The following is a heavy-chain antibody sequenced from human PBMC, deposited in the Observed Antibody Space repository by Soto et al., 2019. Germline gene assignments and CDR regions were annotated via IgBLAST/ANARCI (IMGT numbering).Heavy chain of an antibody. Sequence: GGSLRLSCVASGFTFKTYDMYWVRQVPGHGLEWVAGIGTLRDTVYSAAVAGRFIVSRENGRNTLYLQMSGLRVGDSGIYFCARGRSNDFSSSPPPRFDPWGRGTLVTVSS. D-gene: IGHD2-21*02. CDR2: IGTLRDT. CDR3: ARGRSNDFSSSPPPRFDP. V-gene: IGHV3-13*01. J-gene: IGHJ5*02. CDR1: GFTFKTYD.